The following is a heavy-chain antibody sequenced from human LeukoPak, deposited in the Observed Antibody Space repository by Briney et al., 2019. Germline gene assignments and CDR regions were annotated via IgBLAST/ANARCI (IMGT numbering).Heavy chain of an antibody. CDR1: GYSISSGYY. D-gene: IGHD3-16*01. J-gene: IGHJ4*02. Sequence: SETLSLTCAVSGYSISSGYYWGWIRQPPGKGLEWIGSIYHSGSTYYNPPLKSRVTISVDTSKNQFSLKLSSVTAADTAVYYCARDAGAGLDGGGSVDYWGQGTLVTVSS. CDR2: IYHSGST. CDR3: ARDAGAGLDGGGSVDY. V-gene: IGHV4-38-2*02.